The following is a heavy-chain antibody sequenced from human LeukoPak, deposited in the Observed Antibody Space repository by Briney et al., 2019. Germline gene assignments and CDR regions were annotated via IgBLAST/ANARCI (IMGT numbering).Heavy chain of an antibody. Sequence: SETLSLTCAVYGGSFSGYYWSWIRQPPGKGLEWIGKINHSGSTYYNPSLKSRVTISVDTSKNQFSLKLNSVAAADTAVYYCARLTHFNTAMVYNYFDYWGQGTLVTVSS. CDR2: INHSGST. CDR3: ARLTHFNTAMVYNYFDY. J-gene: IGHJ4*02. D-gene: IGHD5-18*01. V-gene: IGHV4-34*01. CDR1: GGSFSGYY.